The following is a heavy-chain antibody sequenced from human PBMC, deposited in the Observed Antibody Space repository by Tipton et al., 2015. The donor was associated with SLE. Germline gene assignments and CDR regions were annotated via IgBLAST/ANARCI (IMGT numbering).Heavy chain of an antibody. Sequence: TLSLTCTVSGGSISSHYWSWIRQPPGKGLEWIGSIYYSGSTYYNPSLKSRVTISVDTSKNQFSLKLSSVTAADTAVYYCARWGAQLGTDNWFDPWGQGTLVTVSS. CDR1: GGSISSHY. CDR3: ARWGAQLGTDNWFDP. CDR2: IYYSGST. D-gene: IGHD1-14*01. V-gene: IGHV4-39*07. J-gene: IGHJ5*02.